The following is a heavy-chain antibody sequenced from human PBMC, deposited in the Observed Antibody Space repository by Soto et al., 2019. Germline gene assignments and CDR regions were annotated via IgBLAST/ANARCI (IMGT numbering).Heavy chain of an antibody. Sequence: SETLSLTCTVSGGSISSYYWSWIRQPPGKGLEWIGYIYYSVSTNYNPSLKSRVTISVDTSKNQLSLKLSSVTAADTAVYYCARRYGDYFDYWGQGTLVTVSS. CDR3: ARRYGDYFDY. CDR1: GGSISSYY. D-gene: IGHD4-17*01. V-gene: IGHV4-59*08. J-gene: IGHJ4*02. CDR2: IYYSVST.